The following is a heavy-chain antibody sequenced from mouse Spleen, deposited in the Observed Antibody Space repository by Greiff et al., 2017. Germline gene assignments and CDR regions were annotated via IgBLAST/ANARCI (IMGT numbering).Heavy chain of an antibody. J-gene: IGHJ2*01. V-gene: IGHV1-26*01. CDR1: GYTFTDYY. D-gene: IGHD1-1*01. CDR2: INPNNGGT. Sequence: EVQLQQSGPELVKPGASVKISCKASGYTFTDYYMNWVKQSHGKSLEWIGDINPNNGGTSYNQKFKGKATLTVDKSSSTAYMELRSLTSEDSAVYYCARSYYGSEDYFDYWGQGTTLTVSS. CDR3: ARSYYGSEDYFDY.